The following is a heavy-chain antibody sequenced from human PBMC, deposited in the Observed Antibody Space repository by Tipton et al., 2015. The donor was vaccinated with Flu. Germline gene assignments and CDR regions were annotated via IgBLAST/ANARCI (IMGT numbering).Heavy chain of an antibody. CDR3: VRRGGGSSGYSVYGMDV. CDR2: IYPGDSDT. CDR1: GYSFTTYW. Sequence: VQLVQSGAEVKKPGESLKISCKGSGYSFTTYWIGWVRQLSGKGLEWMGIIYPGDSDTRYSPSFQGQVIISADKSTSSAFLQWTSLKASDTAVYYCVRRGGGSSGYSVYGMDVWGQGTTVTVSS. V-gene: IGHV5-51*03. J-gene: IGHJ6*02. D-gene: IGHD6-13*01.